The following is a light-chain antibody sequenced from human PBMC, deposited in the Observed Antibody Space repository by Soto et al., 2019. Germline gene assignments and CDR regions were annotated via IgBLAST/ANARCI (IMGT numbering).Light chain of an antibody. Sequence: QSALTQPASVSGSPGQSITISCTGTSSDVGGYNYVYWYQQHPGKAPKLRIYDVSNRPSGVSNRYSGSKSGNTASLTLSGLQAEDEADYYCSSYTSSSTLLNVFVTRTKLTVL. J-gene: IGLJ1*01. CDR1: SSDVGGYNY. CDR3: SSYTSSSTLLNV. V-gene: IGLV2-14*01. CDR2: DVS.